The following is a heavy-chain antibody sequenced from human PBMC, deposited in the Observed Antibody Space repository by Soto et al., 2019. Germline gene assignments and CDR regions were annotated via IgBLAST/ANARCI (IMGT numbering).Heavy chain of an antibody. V-gene: IGHV1-46*02. D-gene: IGHD2-15*01. CDR1: GYTFNNHY. Sequence: QFQLVQSGAEVKEPGASVKVSCKASGYTFNNHYIHWVRQAPGQGLEWMGRIHPSGGGTTYAQKFEGRVILTRDTSTTTVYMELSSLSSEDTAIYYCANGIISDMDVWGQGTTVTVS. CDR2: IHPSGGGT. CDR3: ANGIISDMDV. J-gene: IGHJ6*02.